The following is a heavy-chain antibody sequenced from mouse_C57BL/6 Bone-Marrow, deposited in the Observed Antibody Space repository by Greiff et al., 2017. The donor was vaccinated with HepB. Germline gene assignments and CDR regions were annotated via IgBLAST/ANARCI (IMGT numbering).Heavy chain of an antibody. CDR1: GYTFTSYW. Sequence: VQLQQPGAELVKPGASVKVSCKASGYTFTSYWMHWVKQRPGQGLEWIGMIHPNSGSTNYNEKFKSKATLTVDKSSSTAYMQLSSLTSEDSAVYYCVSTTVGFAYWGQGTLVTVSA. CDR2: IHPNSGST. D-gene: IGHD1-2*01. V-gene: IGHV1-64*01. J-gene: IGHJ3*01. CDR3: VSTTVGFAY.